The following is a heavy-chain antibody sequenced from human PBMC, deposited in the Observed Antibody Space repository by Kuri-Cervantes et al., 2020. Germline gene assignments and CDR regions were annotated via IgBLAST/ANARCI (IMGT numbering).Heavy chain of an antibody. CDR3: ARLDYGYWVFDY. CDR2: INHSGST. D-gene: IGHD4-17*01. CDR1: GGSFSGYY. V-gene: IGHV4-34*01. Sequence: ESLKISCAVYGGSFSGYYWSWIRQPPGKGLEWIGEINHSGSTNYNPSLKGRVTISVDTSKNQFSLKLSSVTAADTAVYYCARLDYGYWVFDYWGQGTLVTVSS. J-gene: IGHJ4*02.